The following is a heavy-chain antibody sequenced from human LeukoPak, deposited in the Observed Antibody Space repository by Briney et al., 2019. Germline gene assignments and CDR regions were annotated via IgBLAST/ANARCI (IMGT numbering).Heavy chain of an antibody. V-gene: IGHV3-21*04. D-gene: IGHD1-26*01. J-gene: IGHJ3*02. CDR1: GFTFRSYS. CDR3: VRDGMGGIKAFDI. CDR2: ISSSSSYI. Sequence: PWGSLRLSCGASGFTFRSYSMNWVRQAQCKGLEWVSSISSSSSYIYYAGSVKGQFDISRDNAKNTLYLQMNSLRAEDTAVYYCVRDGMGGIKAFDIWGQGKMVTVSS.